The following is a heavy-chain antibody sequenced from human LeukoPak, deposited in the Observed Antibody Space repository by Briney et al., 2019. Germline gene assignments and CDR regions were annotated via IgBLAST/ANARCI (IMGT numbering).Heavy chain of an antibody. J-gene: IGHJ4*02. V-gene: IGHV4-59*01. CDR3: ARVNSYGPPYYFDY. D-gene: IGHD5-18*01. CDR2: IYYSGST. CDR1: GGSISSYY. Sequence: SETLSLTCTVSGGSISSYYWSWIRQPPGKGLEWIGYIYYSGSTNYNPSLKSRVTISVDTSKHQFSLKLSSVTAADTAVYYCARVNSYGPPYYFDYWGQGTLVTVSS.